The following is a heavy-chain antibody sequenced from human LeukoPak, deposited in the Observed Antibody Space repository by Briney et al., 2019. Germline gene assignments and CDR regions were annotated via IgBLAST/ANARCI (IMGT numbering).Heavy chain of an antibody. D-gene: IGHD5-24*01. CDR2: INPNSGGT. CDR3: ARDREMATINDGMDV. Sequence: ASVKVSCKASGYTFTGYYMHWVRQAPGQGLEWMGWINPNSGGTNYAQKFQGRVTMTRDTSISTAYMELSRLRSDNTAVYYYARDREMATINDGMDVWGQGTTVTVSS. V-gene: IGHV1-2*02. J-gene: IGHJ6*02. CDR1: GYTFTGYY.